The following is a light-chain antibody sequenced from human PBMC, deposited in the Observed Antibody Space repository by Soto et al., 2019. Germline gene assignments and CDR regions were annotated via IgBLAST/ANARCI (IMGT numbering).Light chain of an antibody. CDR1: QSVSSSY. CDR2: GAS. CDR3: QKYGSSPYT. Sequence: EIVLTQSPGTLSLSPGERATLSCRASQSVSSSYLAWYQQKPGQAPRLLIYGASSRATGIPDRFSGSGSGTDFTLTISRLEPEDFAVYYCQKYGSSPYTFGQGTKLKIK. V-gene: IGKV3-20*01. J-gene: IGKJ2*01.